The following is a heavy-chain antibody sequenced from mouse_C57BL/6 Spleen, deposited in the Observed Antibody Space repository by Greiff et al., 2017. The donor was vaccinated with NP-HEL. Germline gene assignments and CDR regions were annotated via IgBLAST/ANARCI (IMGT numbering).Heavy chain of an antibody. D-gene: IGHD2-4*01. J-gene: IGHJ3*01. CDR2: ISSGSSTI. CDR1: GFTFSDYG. V-gene: IGHV5-17*01. Sequence: EVKVEESGGGLVKPGGSLKLSCAASGFTFSDYGMHWVRQAPEKGLEWVAYISSGSSTIYYADTVKGRFTISRDNAKNTLFLQMTSLRSEDTAMYYCARRTNDYLFAYWGQGTLVTVSA. CDR3: ARRTNDYLFAY.